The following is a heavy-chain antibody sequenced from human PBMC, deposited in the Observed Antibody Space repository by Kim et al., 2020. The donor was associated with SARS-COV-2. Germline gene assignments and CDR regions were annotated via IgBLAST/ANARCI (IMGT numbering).Heavy chain of an antibody. CDR1: GGTFSSYA. J-gene: IGHJ6*02. CDR2: IIPIFGTA. D-gene: IGHD4-17*01. V-gene: IGHV1-69*13. CDR3: VREFLWNGDYYYYYGMDV. Sequence: SVKVSCKASGGTFSSYAISWVRQAPGQGLEWMGGIIPIFGTANYAQKFQGRVTITADESTSTAYMELSSLRSEDTAVYYCVREFLWNGDYYYYYGMDVWGQGTTVTVSS.